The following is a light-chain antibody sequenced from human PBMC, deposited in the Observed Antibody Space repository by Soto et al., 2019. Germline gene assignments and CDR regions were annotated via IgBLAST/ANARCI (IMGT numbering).Light chain of an antibody. J-gene: IGLJ2*01. CDR2: EVS. CDR1: SSDVGGYNY. Sequence: QSALTQPASVSGSPGQSITISCTGTSSDVGGYNYVSWYQHHPGKAPKLMIYEVSNRPSGVSNRFSGSKSGNTASLTISGLHAEDEADYYCSSYTSSSTVVFGGGTQLTVL. CDR3: SSYTSSSTVV. V-gene: IGLV2-14*01.